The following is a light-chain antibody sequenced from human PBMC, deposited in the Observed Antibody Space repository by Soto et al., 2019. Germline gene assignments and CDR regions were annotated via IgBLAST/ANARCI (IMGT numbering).Light chain of an antibody. Sequence: EIVLTQSPATLSLSPGERATLSCRASQSANRYLAWYQQKPGQAPRLLIYDASNRATGIPARFSGSGSGTDFTLTISSLEPEDFEVYYCQQRSSWPWTFGQGTKLDIK. CDR2: DAS. CDR1: QSANRY. V-gene: IGKV3-11*01. J-gene: IGKJ1*01. CDR3: QQRSSWPWT.